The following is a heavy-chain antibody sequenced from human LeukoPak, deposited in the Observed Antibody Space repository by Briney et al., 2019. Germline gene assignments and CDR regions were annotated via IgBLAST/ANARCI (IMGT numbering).Heavy chain of an antibody. CDR1: GFTFSNYW. J-gene: IGHJ3*02. D-gene: IGHD3-10*01. V-gene: IGHV3-7*01. CDR2: IKQDGSEK. Sequence: PGGSLRLSCAASGFTFSNYWMTWVRQAPGKGLEWVANIKQDGSEKYYVDSVKGRFTISRDNAKNSVYLQMNILEAEDTAVYYCARDGDITLTGVIRGGDALDMWGRETMVTVSS. CDR3: ARDGDITLTGVIRGGDALDM.